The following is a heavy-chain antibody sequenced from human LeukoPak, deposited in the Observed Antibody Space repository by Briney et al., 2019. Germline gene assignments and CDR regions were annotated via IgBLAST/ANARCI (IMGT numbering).Heavy chain of an antibody. CDR3: ARGRVGLRLGELSLPWYFDL. V-gene: IGHV1-46*01. D-gene: IGHD3-16*02. Sequence: ASVKVSCKASGYTFTSYYMHWVRQAPGQGLEWMGIINPSGGSTSNAQKFQGRVTMTRDMSTSTVYMELSSLRSEDTAVYYCARGRVGLRLGELSLPWYFDLWGRGTLVTVSS. CDR2: INPSGGST. J-gene: IGHJ2*01. CDR1: GYTFTSYY.